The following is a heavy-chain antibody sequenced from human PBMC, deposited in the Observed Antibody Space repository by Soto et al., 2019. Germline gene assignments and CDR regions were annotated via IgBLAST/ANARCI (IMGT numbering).Heavy chain of an antibody. J-gene: IGHJ5*02. V-gene: IGHV4-59*01. D-gene: IGHD3-16*01. CDR3: AGTDSYDYVWGSYYWFDP. Sequence: PSETLSLTXTVSGGSISSYYWSWIRQPPGKGLEWIGYIYYSGSTNYNPSLKSRVTISVDTSKNQFSLKLSSVTAADTAVYYCAGTDSYDYVWGSYYWFDPWGQGTLVTVSS. CDR2: IYYSGST. CDR1: GGSISSYY.